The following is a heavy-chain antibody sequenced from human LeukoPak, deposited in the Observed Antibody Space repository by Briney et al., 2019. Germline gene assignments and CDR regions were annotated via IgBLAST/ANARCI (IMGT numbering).Heavy chain of an antibody. Sequence: PGGSLRLSCAASGFTFGRYSMNWVRQAPGKGLEWVSSISSSSSYIYYADSVKGRFTISRDNAKNSLYLQMNSLRAEDTAVYYCTDTVPADAFDIWGQGTMVTVSS. J-gene: IGHJ3*02. D-gene: IGHD4-17*01. V-gene: IGHV3-21*01. CDR3: TDTVPADAFDI. CDR1: GFTFGRYS. CDR2: ISSSSSYI.